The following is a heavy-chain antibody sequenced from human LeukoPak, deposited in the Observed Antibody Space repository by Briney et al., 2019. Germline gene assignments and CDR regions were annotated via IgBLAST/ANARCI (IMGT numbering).Heavy chain of an antibody. Sequence: SETLSLTCAVYGGSFSGYYWSWIRQPPGKGLEWIGEINHSGSTNYNPSLKGRVTISVDTSKNQFSLKLSSVTAADTAVYYCARVYPGDYDSSAVVAFDIWGQGTMVTVSS. D-gene: IGHD3-22*01. V-gene: IGHV4-34*01. CDR2: INHSGST. CDR1: GGSFSGYY. J-gene: IGHJ3*02. CDR3: ARVYPGDYDSSAVVAFDI.